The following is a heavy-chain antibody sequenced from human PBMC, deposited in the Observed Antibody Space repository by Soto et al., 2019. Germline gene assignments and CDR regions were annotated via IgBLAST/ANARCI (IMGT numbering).Heavy chain of an antibody. CDR1: GTNFINYW. Sequence: EVHLLQPGAGVKKPGESLGLSGQGSGTNFINYWISWVGQMPGKGLEWVGRIDPSDSYTVYSPSFQGHVTISIDTAINTAFLEWRSLQASDTAMYYCVRHGNGTPFYFDFWGRGTLVPVSS. CDR2: IDPSDSYT. J-gene: IGHJ4*02. D-gene: IGHD1-1*01. CDR3: VRHGNGTPFYFDF. V-gene: IGHV5-10-1*03.